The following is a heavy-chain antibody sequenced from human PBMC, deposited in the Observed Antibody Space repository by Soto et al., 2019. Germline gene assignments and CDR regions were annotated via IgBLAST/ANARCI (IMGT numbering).Heavy chain of an antibody. CDR2: ISGSGGST. J-gene: IGHJ5*02. Sequence: GGSLRLSCAASGFTFSSYAMSWVRQAPGKGLEWVSAISGSGGSTYYADSVKGRFTISRDNSKNTLYLQMNSLRAEDTAVYYCAKGSTIFGVVIIRDWFDPWGQGTLVTVPS. CDR3: AKGSTIFGVVIIRDWFDP. CDR1: GFTFSSYA. V-gene: IGHV3-23*01. D-gene: IGHD3-3*01.